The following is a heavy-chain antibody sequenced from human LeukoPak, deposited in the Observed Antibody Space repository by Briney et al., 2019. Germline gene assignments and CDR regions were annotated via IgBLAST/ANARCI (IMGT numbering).Heavy chain of an antibody. CDR2: IYYSGST. V-gene: IGHV4-59*08. D-gene: IGHD3-22*01. CDR1: GGSISSYY. CDR3: ARRPVVGAWFDP. Sequence: SETVSLTCTVSGGSISSYYWSWIRQPPGKGLEWIGYIYYSGSTSYNPSLKSRVTISVDTSKIRFSLKLSSVTAADTAVYYCARRPVVGAWFDPWGQGTQVTVSS. J-gene: IGHJ5*02.